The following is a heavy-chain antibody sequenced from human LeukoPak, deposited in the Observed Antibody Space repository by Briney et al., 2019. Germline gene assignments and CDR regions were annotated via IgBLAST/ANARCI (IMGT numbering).Heavy chain of an antibody. V-gene: IGHV3-23*01. CDR1: GFTFSTYS. CDR3: AKDVVPDSGWDLDY. J-gene: IGHJ4*02. CDR2: IYPRGDST. Sequence: GGSLRLSCAASGFTFSTYSMTWVRQGRGKGGEGVSSIYPRGDSTFYADSVKGRFTISRDNSKNTLYLQMSSLRTEDTAIYYCAKDVVPDSGWDLDYWGQGTLVTVSS. D-gene: IGHD6-19*01.